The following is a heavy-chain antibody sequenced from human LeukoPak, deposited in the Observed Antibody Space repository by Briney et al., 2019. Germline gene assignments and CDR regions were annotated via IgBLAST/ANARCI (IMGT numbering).Heavy chain of an antibody. V-gene: IGHV5-51*01. J-gene: IGHJ4*02. CDR1: GYSFTSYW. D-gene: IGHD6-13*01. CDR3: ARRAATGYSSSWPYFDY. CDR2: IYPGDSDT. Sequence: GESLKISCKGSGYSFTSYWIGWVRQMPGKGLEWMGIIYPGDSDTRYSPSFQGQVTISADKSISTAYLQWSSLKASDTAMYYCARRAATGYSSSWPYFDYWGQGTLVTVSS.